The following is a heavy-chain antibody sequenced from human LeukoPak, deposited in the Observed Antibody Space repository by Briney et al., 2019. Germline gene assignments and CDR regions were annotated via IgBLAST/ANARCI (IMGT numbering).Heavy chain of an antibody. J-gene: IGHJ4*02. D-gene: IGHD5-18*01. CDR1: GFTFSSYS. CDR2: ISSSSSYI. Sequence: PGGSLRLSCAASGFTFSSYSMNWVRQAPGKGLEWVSSISSSSSYIYYADSVKGRFTISRDNAKSSLYLQMNSLRAEDTAVYYCARGHVDTPFYWGQGTLVTVSS. V-gene: IGHV3-21*01. CDR3: ARGHVDTPFY.